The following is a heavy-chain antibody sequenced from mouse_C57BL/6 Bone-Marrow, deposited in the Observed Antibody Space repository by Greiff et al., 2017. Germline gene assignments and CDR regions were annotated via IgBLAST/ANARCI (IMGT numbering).Heavy chain of an antibody. D-gene: IGHD2-5*01. J-gene: IGHJ1*03. CDR1: GYTFTEYT. CDR3: ARHEGIYSNYLYWYFDV. Sequence: LVESGAELVKPGASVKLSCKASGYTFTEYTIHWVKQRSGQGLEWIGWFYPGSGSIKYNEKFKDKATLTADKSSSTIYMELSRLTSEDSAVYFCARHEGIYSNYLYWYFDVWGTGTTVTVSS. V-gene: IGHV1-62-2*01. CDR2: FYPGSGSI.